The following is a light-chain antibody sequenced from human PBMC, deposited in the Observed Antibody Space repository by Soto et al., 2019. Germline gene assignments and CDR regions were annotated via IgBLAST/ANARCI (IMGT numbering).Light chain of an antibody. Sequence: SYELTQPPSVSVSPGQTASITCSGDKLGDKFAYWYQQKPGQSPILVIYLDNKRPSGIPERFSGSNSGNTATLTISGTQARDEADYYCQAWESSTSYVFGPGTKVTVL. J-gene: IGLJ1*01. V-gene: IGLV3-1*01. CDR2: LDN. CDR1: KLGDKF. CDR3: QAWESSTSYV.